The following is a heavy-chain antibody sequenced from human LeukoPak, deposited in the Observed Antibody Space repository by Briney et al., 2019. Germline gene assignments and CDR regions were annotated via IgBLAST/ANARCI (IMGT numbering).Heavy chain of an antibody. CDR1: GFTFSSYA. CDR3: AKDQGQEWLRLRYYYYYGMDV. Sequence: PGGSLRLSCAASGFTFSSYAMSWVRQAPGKGLEWASAISGSGGSTYYADSVKGRFTISRGNSKNTLYLQMNSLRAEDTAVYYCAKDQGQEWLRLRYYYYYGMDVWGQGTTVTVSS. V-gene: IGHV3-23*01. J-gene: IGHJ6*02. CDR2: ISGSGGST. D-gene: IGHD5-12*01.